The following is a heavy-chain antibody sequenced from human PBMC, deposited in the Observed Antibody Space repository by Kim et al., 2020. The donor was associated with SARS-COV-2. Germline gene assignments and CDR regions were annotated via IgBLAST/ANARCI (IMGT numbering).Heavy chain of an antibody. J-gene: IGHJ5*02. CDR3: ARGSRYDYVWGSYRYTERSANWFDP. Sequence: SETLSLTCAVYGGSFSGYYWSWIRQPPGKGLEWIGEINHSGSTNYNPSLKSRVTISVDTSKNQFSLKLSSVTAADTAVYYCARGSRYDYVWGSYRYTERSANWFDPWGQGTLVTVSS. CDR1: GGSFSGYY. V-gene: IGHV4-34*01. CDR2: INHSGST. D-gene: IGHD3-16*02.